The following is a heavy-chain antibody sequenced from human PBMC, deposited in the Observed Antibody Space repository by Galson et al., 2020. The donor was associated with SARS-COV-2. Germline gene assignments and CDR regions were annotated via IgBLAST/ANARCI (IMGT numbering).Heavy chain of an antibody. Sequence: SETLSLTCTVSGGSISSSSYYWGWIRQPPGKGLEWIGSIYYSGSTYYNPSLKSRVTISVDTSKNQFSLKLSSVTAADTAVYYCARQGATVHDSSGYYYNWFDPWGQGTLVTVSS. J-gene: IGHJ5*02. D-gene: IGHD3-22*01. CDR2: IYYSGST. V-gene: IGHV4-39*01. CDR3: ARQGATVHDSSGYYYNWFDP. CDR1: GGSISSSSYY.